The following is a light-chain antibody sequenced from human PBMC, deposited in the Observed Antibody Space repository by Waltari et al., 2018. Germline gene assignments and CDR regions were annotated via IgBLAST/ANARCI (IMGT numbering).Light chain of an antibody. J-gene: IGKJ2*01. CDR1: QSITNW. CDR3: QQRADWPPYT. V-gene: IGKV3-11*01. CDR2: DAS. Sequence: ETVLTQSPATLSLSPGETVTLSCRASQSITNWLAWYQQRPGQPPRLLIYDASARATGIPARFSGSGSGTDFTLTISSLEPEDFAVYYCQQRADWPPYTFGQGTKLGI.